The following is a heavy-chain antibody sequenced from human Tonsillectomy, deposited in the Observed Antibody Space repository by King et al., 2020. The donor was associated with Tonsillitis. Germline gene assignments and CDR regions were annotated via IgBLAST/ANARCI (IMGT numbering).Heavy chain of an antibody. CDR2: IFHSGRP. CDR1: GYFISSGHY. D-gene: IGHD4-23*01. V-gene: IGHV4-38-2*02. CDR3: ARVQPYGGNPLDY. J-gene: IGHJ4*02. Sequence: VQLQESGPGLVKASETLSLTCTVSGYFISSGHYWGWIRQPPGKGLEWSGSIFHSGRPYYNPSLKSRVTISVDTSKNQFSLKLSSVTAADTAVYYCARVQPYGGNPLDYGGQGALVTVSS.